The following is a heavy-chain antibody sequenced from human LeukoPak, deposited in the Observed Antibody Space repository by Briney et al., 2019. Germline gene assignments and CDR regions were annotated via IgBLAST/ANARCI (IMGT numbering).Heavy chain of an antibody. CDR3: ATGEGPTNNNWFDP. D-gene: IGHD3-10*01. CDR1: GYTLTELS. CDR2: FDPEDGET. Sequence: ASVKVSCKVSGYTLTELSMHWVRQAPGKGLEWMGGFDPEDGETIYAQKFQGRVTMTEDTSTDTAYMELSNLRSEDTAVYYCATGEGPTNNNWFDPWGQGTLVTVSS. J-gene: IGHJ5*02. V-gene: IGHV1-24*01.